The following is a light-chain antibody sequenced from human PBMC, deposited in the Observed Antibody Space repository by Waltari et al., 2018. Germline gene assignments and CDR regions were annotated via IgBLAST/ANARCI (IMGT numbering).Light chain of an antibody. Sequence: QSALTQPASVSGSPGQSIHISCTGTSSDVGGYDSVSWYQQQPGKAPRLMIYDVSNRPSGVSYRFSGSKSGNAASLTISGLQSEDEGDYYCCSYTIKISVLFGGGTKLSVL. V-gene: IGLV2-14*03. CDR3: CSYTIKISVL. CDR2: DVS. J-gene: IGLJ2*01. CDR1: SSDVGGYDS.